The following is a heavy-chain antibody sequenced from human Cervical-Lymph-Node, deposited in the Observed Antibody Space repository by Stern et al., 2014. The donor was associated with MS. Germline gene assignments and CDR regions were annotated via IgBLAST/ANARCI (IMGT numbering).Heavy chain of an antibody. CDR2: ISTYNGRT. CDR1: GYTFTNYG. V-gene: IGHV1-18*01. Sequence: QLVQSGAEVKKPGASVKVSCKPTGYTFTNYGISWVRQAPGQGLEWMGWISTYNGRTNYAQKLQGRLTMTRDTSTSTAYMDLRSLTSDDTAVYYCARRSGSYSFDYWGQGTLVTVSS. J-gene: IGHJ4*02. D-gene: IGHD1-26*01. CDR3: ARRSGSYSFDY.